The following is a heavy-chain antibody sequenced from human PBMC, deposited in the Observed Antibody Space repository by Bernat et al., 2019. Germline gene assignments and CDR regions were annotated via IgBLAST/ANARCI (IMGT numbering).Heavy chain of an antibody. D-gene: IGHD6-19*01. Sequence: EVQLLESGGGLVQPGGSLRLSCAASGFTFSTYGMNWVRQAPGKGLEWVSGISDSGGSSYYADSVKGRFTISRDNSKNTVFLQMNSLRVEDTAVYYCVKSPLPAKQWLERIRGGIDYWGQGTLVTVSS. CDR2: ISDSGGSS. CDR3: VKSPLPAKQWLERIRGGIDY. J-gene: IGHJ4*02. CDR1: GFTFSTYG. V-gene: IGHV3-23*01.